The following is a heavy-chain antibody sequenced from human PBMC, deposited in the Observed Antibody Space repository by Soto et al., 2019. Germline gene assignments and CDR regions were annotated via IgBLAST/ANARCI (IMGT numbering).Heavy chain of an antibody. V-gene: IGHV3-23*01. D-gene: IGHD5-18*01. CDR3: ATKRAYREGPPGILDY. J-gene: IGHJ4*02. CDR1: GFIFRNYA. CDR2: ISGSAGSR. Sequence: PGGSLRLSCAASGFIFRNYAMSWVRQAPGKGLEWVSAISGSAGSRYYADSVKGRFTISRDNSKNTLYLQMNSLRAEDTAVYYCATKRAYREGPPGILDYWGQGPLVTVSS.